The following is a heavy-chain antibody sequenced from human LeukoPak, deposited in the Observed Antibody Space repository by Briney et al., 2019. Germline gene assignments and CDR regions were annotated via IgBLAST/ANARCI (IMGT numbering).Heavy chain of an antibody. J-gene: IGHJ4*02. V-gene: IGHV4-34*01. CDR2: INHSGST. CDR1: GGSFSGYY. D-gene: IGHD3-10*01. Sequence: PSETLSLTCAVYGGSFSGYYWSWIRQPPGKGLEWIGEINHSGSTNYNPSLKSRVTISVDTSKNQFSLKLSSVTAADTAVYCCARSVGRELLWFGELLDWGQGTLVTVSS. CDR3: ARSVGRELLWFGELLD.